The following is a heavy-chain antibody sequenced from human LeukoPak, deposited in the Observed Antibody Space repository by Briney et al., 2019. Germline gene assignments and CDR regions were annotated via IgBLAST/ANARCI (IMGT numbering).Heavy chain of an antibody. CDR1: GFTVSRNY. CDR3: ARDWGFDY. V-gene: IGHV3-53*01. Sequence: GGPLRLSCVASGFTVSRNYMRGVRRAPGEGLEWVSILYGGGTTYYADSVKGRFTISREHSKNTVYLQMNSLRADDTAVYYCARDWGFDYWGQGTMVTVSS. J-gene: IGHJ4*02. D-gene: IGHD3-16*01. CDR2: LYGGGTT.